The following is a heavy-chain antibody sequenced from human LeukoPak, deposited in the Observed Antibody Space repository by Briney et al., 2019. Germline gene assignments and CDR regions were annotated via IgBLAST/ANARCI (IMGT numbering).Heavy chain of an antibody. V-gene: IGHV3-48*03. CDR3: ARETDYSHFDY. Sequence: GGSLRLSCAASGFTFSSYEMNWVRQAPGKGLEGVSYITSSGSTRYYADAVKGRFNISSDNAKKPLYLQMNSLRAEDKAVYYCARETDYSHFDYWGQGTLVTVSS. J-gene: IGHJ4*02. CDR2: ITSSGSTR. CDR1: GFTFSSYE. D-gene: IGHD3-10*01.